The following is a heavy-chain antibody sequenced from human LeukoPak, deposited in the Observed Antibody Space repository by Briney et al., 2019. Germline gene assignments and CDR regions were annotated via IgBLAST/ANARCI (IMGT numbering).Heavy chain of an antibody. V-gene: IGHV1-2*02. CDR1: GYTFTGYY. J-gene: IGHJ4*02. D-gene: IGHD6-6*01. CDR2: INPNSGGT. Sequence: GASVKVSCKASGYTFTGYYMHWVRQAPGQGLEWMGWINPNSGGTNYAQKFEGRVTMTRDTSISTADMELSSLTSKDTAVYYCARGHSSLRLYYFDYWGQGTLVTVSS. CDR3: ARGHSSLRLYYFDY.